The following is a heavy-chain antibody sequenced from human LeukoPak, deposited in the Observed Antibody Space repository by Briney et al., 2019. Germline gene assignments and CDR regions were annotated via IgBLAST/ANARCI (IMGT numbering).Heavy chain of an antibody. D-gene: IGHD2-15*01. V-gene: IGHV1-8*01. J-gene: IGHJ4*02. CDR2: MNPNSGNT. CDR1: GYTFTSYD. CDR3: ARRMVVAATEDFDY. Sequence: ASVKVSCKASGYTFTSYDINWVRQATGQGLEWMGWMNPNSGNTGYAQKFQGRVTMTRNTSISTAYMELSSLGSEDTAVYYCARRMVVAATEDFDYWGQGTLVTVSS.